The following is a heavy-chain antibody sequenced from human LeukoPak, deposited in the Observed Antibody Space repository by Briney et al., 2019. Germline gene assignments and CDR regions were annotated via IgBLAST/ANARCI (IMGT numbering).Heavy chain of an antibody. CDR3: ARDITMVRGPGL. D-gene: IGHD3-10*01. V-gene: IGHV4-59*01. CDR2: IYYSGST. Sequence: PSETLPLTCTVSGGSISSYYWSWIRQPPGKGLEWIGYIYYSGSTNYNPSLKSRVTISVDTSKNQFSLKLSSVTAADTAVYYCARDITMVRGPGLWGQGTLVTVSS. CDR1: GGSISSYY. J-gene: IGHJ4*02.